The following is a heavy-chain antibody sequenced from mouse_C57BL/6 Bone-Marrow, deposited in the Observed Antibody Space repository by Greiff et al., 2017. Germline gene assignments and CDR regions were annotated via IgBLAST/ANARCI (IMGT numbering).Heavy chain of an antibody. CDR1: GFTFSSYA. CDR2: ISDGGSYT. D-gene: IGHD2-5*01. CDR3: ASPYSNYVDYYAMDY. J-gene: IGHJ4*01. V-gene: IGHV5-4*01. Sequence: EVQLVESGGGLVKPGGSLKLSCAASGFTFSSYAMSWVRQTPEKRLEWVATISDGGSYTYYPDNVKGRFTISRDNAKNNLYLQMSHLKSEDTAMYYCASPYSNYVDYYAMDYWGQGTSVTVSS.